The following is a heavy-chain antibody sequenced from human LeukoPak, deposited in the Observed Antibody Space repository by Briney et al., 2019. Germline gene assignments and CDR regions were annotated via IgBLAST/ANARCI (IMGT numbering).Heavy chain of an antibody. CDR3: ARTGGYYYDSSGYYYGY. J-gene: IGHJ4*02. CDR1: GGSISSGDYY. D-gene: IGHD3-22*01. CDR2: IYYSGST. V-gene: IGHV4-30-4*01. Sequence: PSETLSLTCTVFGGSISSGDYYWSWIRQPPGKGLEWIGYIYYSGSTYYNLSLKSRVTISVDTSKNQFSLKLSSVTAADTAVYYCARTGGYYYDSSGYYYGYWGQGTLVTVSS.